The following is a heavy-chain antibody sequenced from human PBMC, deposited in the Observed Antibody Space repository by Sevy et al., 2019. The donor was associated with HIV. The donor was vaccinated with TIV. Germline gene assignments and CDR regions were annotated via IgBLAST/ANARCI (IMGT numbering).Heavy chain of an antibody. CDR3: AIRGYSGYDKYYYYGMDV. Sequence: ASVKVSCKASGYTFTSYDINWVRQVTGQGLEWMGWMNPNSGNTGYAQKFQGRVTMTRNTSISTAYMELSNLRSEDTAVYYCAIRGYSGYDKYYYYGMDVWGQGTTVTVSS. CDR2: MNPNSGNT. J-gene: IGHJ6*02. V-gene: IGHV1-8*01. D-gene: IGHD5-12*01. CDR1: GYTFTSYD.